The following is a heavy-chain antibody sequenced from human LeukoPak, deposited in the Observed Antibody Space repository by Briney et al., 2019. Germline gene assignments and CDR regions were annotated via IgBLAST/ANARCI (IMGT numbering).Heavy chain of an antibody. D-gene: IGHD3-9*01. CDR1: GYTLTELS. CDR3: ATEWLRYFDWLSPLDY. J-gene: IGHJ4*02. Sequence: ASVKVSCKVSGYTLTELSMHWVRQAPGKGLEWMGGFDPEDGETIYAQKFQGRVTMTEDTSTDTAYMELSSLRSEDTAVYYCATEWLRYFDWLSPLDYWGQGTLVTVSS. CDR2: FDPEDGET. V-gene: IGHV1-24*01.